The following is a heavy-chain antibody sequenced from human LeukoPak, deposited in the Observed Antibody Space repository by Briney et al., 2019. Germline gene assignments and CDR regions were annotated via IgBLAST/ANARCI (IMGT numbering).Heavy chain of an antibody. V-gene: IGHV3-9*01. CDR2: ISWNSGSI. CDR1: GFTFDDYA. Sequence: GRSLRLSCAASGFTFDDYAMHWVRHAPGKGLEWVSGISWNSGSIGYADSVKGRFTISRDNAKNSLYLQMNSLRAEDTALYYCAKDSGCSSTSCYSYYYYGMDVWGQGTTVTVSS. CDR3: AKDSGCSSTSCYSYYYYGMDV. D-gene: IGHD2-2*02. J-gene: IGHJ6*02.